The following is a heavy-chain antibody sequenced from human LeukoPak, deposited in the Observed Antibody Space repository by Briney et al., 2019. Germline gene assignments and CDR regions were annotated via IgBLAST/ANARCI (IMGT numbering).Heavy chain of an antibody. J-gene: IGHJ6*02. CDR3: ARDGYYYDSSGSMDYYYCMDV. Sequence: GGSLRLSCAASGFTFSSYGMHWVRQAPGKGLEWVAVIWYDGSNKYYADSVKGRFTISRDNSKNTLYLQMNSLRAEDTAVYYCARDGYYYDSSGSMDYYYCMDVWGQGTTVTVSS. CDR2: IWYDGSNK. D-gene: IGHD3-22*01. CDR1: GFTFSSYG. V-gene: IGHV3-33*01.